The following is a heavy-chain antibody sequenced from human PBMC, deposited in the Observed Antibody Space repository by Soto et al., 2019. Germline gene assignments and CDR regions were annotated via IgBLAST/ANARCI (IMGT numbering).Heavy chain of an antibody. V-gene: IGHV4-34*01. CDR2: INHSGST. Sequence: QVQLQQWGAGLLKPSETLSLTCAVYGGSFSGYYWSWIRQPPGKGLEWIGEINHSGSTNYNPSLKSRVTISVDTSKNQFSLKLSSVTAADMAVYYCARITWGDFWSGYYTGWFDPWGQGTLVTVSS. CDR3: ARITWGDFWSGYYTGWFDP. CDR1: GGSFSGYY. D-gene: IGHD3-3*01. J-gene: IGHJ5*02.